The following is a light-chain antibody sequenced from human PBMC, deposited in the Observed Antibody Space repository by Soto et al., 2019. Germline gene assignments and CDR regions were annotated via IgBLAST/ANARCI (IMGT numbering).Light chain of an antibody. V-gene: IGLV1-47*01. CDR3: AAWDDSLSGLWV. Sequence: QSVLTQPPSASGTPVQRVTISCSGSSSSIGSNYVYWYQQLPGTAPKLHIYRNHQRPSGVPDRFSGSKSGTSASLAISGLRSEDEADYYCAAWDDSLSGLWVFGGGTKLTVL. CDR2: RNH. CDR1: SSSIGSNY. J-gene: IGLJ3*02.